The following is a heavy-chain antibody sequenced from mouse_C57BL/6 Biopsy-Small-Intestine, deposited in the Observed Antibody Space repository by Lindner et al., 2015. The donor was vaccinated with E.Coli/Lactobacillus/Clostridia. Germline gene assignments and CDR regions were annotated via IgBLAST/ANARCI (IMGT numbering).Heavy chain of an antibody. CDR2: IIPIFGTP. Sequence: SVKVSCKASGDTFNNYAIGWVRQAPGQGLEWMGGIIPIFGTPNYAQKFQDRLTVTADKSTTTVYMEMSSLRYEDTAVYYCARQFCTSTTCYTHFDYWGQGTLVTVSA. D-gene: IGHD2-10*02. CDR1: GDTFNNYA. CDR3: ARQFCTSTTCYTHFDY. V-gene: IGHV1-63*01. J-gene: IGHJ4*01.